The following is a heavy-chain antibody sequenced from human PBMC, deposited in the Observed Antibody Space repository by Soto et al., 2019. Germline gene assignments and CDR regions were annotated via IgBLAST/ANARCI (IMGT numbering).Heavy chain of an antibody. CDR3: AHVYGGYDNFDY. Sequence: QITLKESGPPLVKPTQTLTLTCTFSGFSLSTSGVGVGWIRQPPGKALEWLALIYWDDDKRYSPSLKSRLTTPKHTSKHQVVLTMTNMDPVDTATYYCAHVYGGYDNFDYWGQGTLVTVSS. J-gene: IGHJ4*02. D-gene: IGHD5-12*01. CDR1: GFSLSTSGVG. V-gene: IGHV2-5*02. CDR2: IYWDDDK.